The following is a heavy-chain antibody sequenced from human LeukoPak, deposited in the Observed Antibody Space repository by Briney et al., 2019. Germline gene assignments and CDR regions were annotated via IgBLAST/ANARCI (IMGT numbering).Heavy chain of an antibody. CDR3: APLAVTHTGPEY. CDR1: GSTLSSYG. Sequence: QPGGSLRLSCAASGSTLSSYGMSWVRQSPGKGLVWVSVISASGDSTYYADSVKGRFTISRDNSKNTLFLQMNSLRAEDTAVYYCAPLAVTHTGPEYWGQGTLVTVSS. D-gene: IGHD6-19*01. J-gene: IGHJ4*02. CDR2: ISASGDST. V-gene: IGHV3-23*01.